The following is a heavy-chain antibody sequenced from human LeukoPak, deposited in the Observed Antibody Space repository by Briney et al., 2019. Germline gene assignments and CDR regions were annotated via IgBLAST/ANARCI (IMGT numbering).Heavy chain of an antibody. J-gene: IGHJ5*02. D-gene: IGHD2-15*01. CDR3: ARDGGYCSGGSCYSVSWFDP. V-gene: IGHV4-61*02. CDR1: GGSISSGSYY. Sequence: PSETLSLTCTVSGGSISSGSYYWSWIRQPAGKGLERIGRIYTSGSTNYNPSLKSRVTISLDKSKNQFSLKLSSVTAADTAVYYCARDGGYCSGGSCYSVSWFDPWGQGTLVTVSS. CDR2: IYTSGST.